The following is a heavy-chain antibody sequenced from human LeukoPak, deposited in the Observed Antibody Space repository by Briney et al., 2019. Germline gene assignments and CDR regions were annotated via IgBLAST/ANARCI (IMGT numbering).Heavy chain of an antibody. Sequence: PSETLSLACTVSGGSISSGGYYWSWICQHPGKGLEWIGYIYYSGSTYYNPSLKSRVTISVDTSKNQFSLKLSSVTAADTAVYYCARNYDFWSGYYNNWFDPWGQGTLVTVSS. V-gene: IGHV4-31*03. J-gene: IGHJ5*02. CDR1: GGSISSGGYY. CDR3: ARNYDFWSGYYNNWFDP. CDR2: IYYSGST. D-gene: IGHD3-3*01.